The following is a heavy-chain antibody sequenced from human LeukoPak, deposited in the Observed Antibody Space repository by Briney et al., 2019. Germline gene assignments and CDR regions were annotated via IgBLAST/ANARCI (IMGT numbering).Heavy chain of an antibody. V-gene: IGHV1-46*01. CDR1: GYSFTSNY. CDR3: AREWYTSSHRGGRFDP. CDR2: IYPRDGST. J-gene: IGHJ5*02. Sequence: ASVKDSCKASGYSFTSNYIHWVRQAPGQGLEWMGMIYPRDGSTSYAQKFQGRVTVTRDTSTSTVHMELSGLRSEDTAVYYCAREWYTSSHRGGRFDPWGQGTLVTISS. D-gene: IGHD6-13*01.